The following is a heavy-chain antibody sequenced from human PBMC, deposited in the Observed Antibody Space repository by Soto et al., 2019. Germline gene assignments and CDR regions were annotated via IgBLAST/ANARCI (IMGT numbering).Heavy chain of an antibody. CDR3: TRGFYGDYERLFDY. D-gene: IGHD4-17*01. CDR2: IRSKAYGGTT. J-gene: IGHJ4*02. Sequence: GGSLRLSCTASGFTFGDYAMSWFRQAPGKGLEWVGFIRSKAYGGTTEYAGSVKGRFTISRDDSKSIAYLQMNSLKTEDTAVYYCTRGFYGDYERLFDYWGQGTLVTVSS. CDR1: GFTFGDYA. V-gene: IGHV3-49*03.